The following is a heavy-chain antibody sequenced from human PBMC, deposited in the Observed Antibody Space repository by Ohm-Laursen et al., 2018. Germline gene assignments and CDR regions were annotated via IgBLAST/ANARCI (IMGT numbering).Heavy chain of an antibody. CDR3: LGYRT. CDR1: GFTFSSNW. D-gene: IGHD3-16*02. J-gene: IGHJ5*02. V-gene: IGHV3-7*01. Sequence: SLRLSCTASGFTFSSNWMNWVRQGPGKGLEWVANIKPDGREKNYVDSVKGRFTISRDNAKNSLYLQMDSLRADDTAVYYCLGYRTWGQGILVTVSS. CDR2: IKPDGREK.